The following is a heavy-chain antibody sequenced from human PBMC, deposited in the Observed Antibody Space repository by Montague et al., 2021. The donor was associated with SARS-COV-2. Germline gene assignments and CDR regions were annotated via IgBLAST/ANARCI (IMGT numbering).Heavy chain of an antibody. CDR1: GGSFSTYS. Sequence: SETLSLTCAVHGGSFSTYSWNWIRQPPGKGLEWIGEIQHGGSTNYNPSLKSRVTISADTSKNQFSLKLTSVAAADTAVYYRARLGDGVVPSPILGVGPYYSYYYMDVWGKGTTVTVSS. D-gene: IGHD3-10*01. CDR3: ARLGDGVVPSPILGVGPYYSYYYMDV. V-gene: IGHV4-34*01. CDR2: IQHGGST. J-gene: IGHJ6*03.